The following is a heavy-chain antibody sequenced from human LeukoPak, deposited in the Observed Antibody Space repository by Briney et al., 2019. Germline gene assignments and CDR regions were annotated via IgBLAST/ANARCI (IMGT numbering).Heavy chain of an antibody. D-gene: IGHD6-6*01. V-gene: IGHV3-23*01. CDR3: AKDPYSSSPNNWFDP. J-gene: IGHJ5*02. CDR1: GFTFSSYA. CDR2: ISGSGGST. Sequence: GGSLRLSCAASGFTFSSYAMSWVRQAPVKGLEWVSAISGSGGSTYYADSVKGRFTISRDNSKNTLYLQMNSLRAEDTAVYYCAKDPYSSSPNNWFDPWGQGTLVTVSS.